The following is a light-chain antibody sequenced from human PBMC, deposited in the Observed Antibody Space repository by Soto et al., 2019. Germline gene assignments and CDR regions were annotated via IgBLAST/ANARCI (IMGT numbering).Light chain of an antibody. CDR1: SSNIGAGYD. CDR3: QYYDSSLSGPGV. Sequence: QSVLTQPPSVSGAPGQRVTISCTGSSSNIGAGYDVHWYQQLPGTAPKLLIYGNSNRPSGVPDRFSGSKSGTSASLAITGLQAEDEADYACQYYDSSLSGPGVFGGGTQLTVL. V-gene: IGLV1-40*01. CDR2: GNS. J-gene: IGLJ3*02.